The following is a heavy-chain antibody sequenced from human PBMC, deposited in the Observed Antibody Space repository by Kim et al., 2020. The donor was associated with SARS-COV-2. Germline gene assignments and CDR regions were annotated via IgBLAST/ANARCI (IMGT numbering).Heavy chain of an antibody. CDR3: AREGYCSGGSCYDVDY. D-gene: IGHD2-15*01. CDR2: IYSGGST. J-gene: IGHJ4*02. V-gene: IGHV3-53*01. CDR1: GFTVSSNY. Sequence: GGSLRLSCAASGFTVSSNYMSWVRQAPGKGLEWVSVIYSGGSTYYADSVKGRFTISRDNSKNTLYLQMNSLRAEDTAVYYCAREGYCSGGSCYDVDYWGQGTLVTVSS.